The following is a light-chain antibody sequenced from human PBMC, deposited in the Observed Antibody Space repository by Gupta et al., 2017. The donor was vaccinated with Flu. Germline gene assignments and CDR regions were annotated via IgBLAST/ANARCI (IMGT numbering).Light chain of an antibody. CDR1: NLGAYD. CDR2: RDS. Sequence: ITCVANNLGAYDVPWYQQKAGQAPVVVIYRDSNRASGTSERFSGSNSGNTATLTISRAQAGDEGDYYCQVWASGGVFGGGTKLTVL. V-gene: IGLV3-9*01. CDR3: QVWASGGV. J-gene: IGLJ2*01.